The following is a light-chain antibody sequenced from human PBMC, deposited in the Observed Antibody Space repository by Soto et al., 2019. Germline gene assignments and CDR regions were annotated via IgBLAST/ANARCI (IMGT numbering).Light chain of an antibody. J-gene: IGLJ2*01. CDR1: SSDVGGYNY. CDR2: EVS. Sequence: QSALTQPPCASGSPGQSVTISCTGTSSDVGGYNYVSWYQQHPGKAPKLMIYEVSKRPSGVPDRFSGSKSGNTASLTVSGLQAEDEADYYCSSYAGSTHPVVFGGGTKLTVL. CDR3: SSYAGSTHPVV. V-gene: IGLV2-8*01.